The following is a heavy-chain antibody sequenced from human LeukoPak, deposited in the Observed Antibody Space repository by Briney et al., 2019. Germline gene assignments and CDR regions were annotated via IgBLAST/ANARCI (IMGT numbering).Heavy chain of an antibody. D-gene: IGHD3-10*02. V-gene: IGHV3-23*01. CDR1: GFTFSSYA. CDR3: AELGITMIGGV. CDR2: ISGSGGTT. J-gene: IGHJ6*04. Sequence: PGGSLRLSCAASGFTFSSYAMSWVRQAPGKGLEWVSAISGSGGTTYYADSVKGRFTISRDNSKNTLYLQMNSLRAEDRAIYYCAELGITMIGGVWGKGTTVTISS.